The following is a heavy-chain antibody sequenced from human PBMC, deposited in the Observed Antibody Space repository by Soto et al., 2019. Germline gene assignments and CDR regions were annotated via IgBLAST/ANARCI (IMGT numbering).Heavy chain of an antibody. CDR2: SSGSGGST. J-gene: IGHJ6*02. CDR3: AKDGYYDLDMDV. Sequence: GSLRVSCAASGFTLSNYAMSWVRQAPGKGLEWVSASSGSGGSTYYANSVKGRFTISRDNSKNTLYLQLNSLRAEDTAVYYCAKDGYYDLDMDVWGQGTTVTVSS. V-gene: IGHV3-23*01. CDR1: GFTLSNYA.